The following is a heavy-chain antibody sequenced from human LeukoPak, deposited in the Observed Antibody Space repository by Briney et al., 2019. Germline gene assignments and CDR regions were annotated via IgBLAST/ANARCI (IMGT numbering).Heavy chain of an antibody. J-gene: IGHJ4*02. V-gene: IGHV1-18*01. D-gene: IGHD5-18*01. CDR3: ARDILHPYSYGLDY. CDR1: GYTFTSYG. CDR2: ISAYNGNT. Sequence: ASVKVSCKASGYTFTSYGISWVRQAPGQGLEWMGWISAYNGNTNYAQKLQGRVTMTTDTSTSTAYMELRSLRSEDTAVYYCARDILHPYSYGLDYWGQGTLVTVSS.